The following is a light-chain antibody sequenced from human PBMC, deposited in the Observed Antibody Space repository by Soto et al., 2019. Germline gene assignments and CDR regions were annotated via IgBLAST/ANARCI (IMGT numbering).Light chain of an antibody. CDR2: GAS. Sequence: EIVMTQSPATLSVSPGERATLSCRASQSVSSNLAWYQQKPGQAPRLLIYGASTRATGIPARFSGSGSGTEFTLTISSLQSEDFAVYYCQQYNNWLPTFGQVTRLEIK. V-gene: IGKV3-15*01. J-gene: IGKJ5*01. CDR1: QSVSSN. CDR3: QQYNNWLPT.